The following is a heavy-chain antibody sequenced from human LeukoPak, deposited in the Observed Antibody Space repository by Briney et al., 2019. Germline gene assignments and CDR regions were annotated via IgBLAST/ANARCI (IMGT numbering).Heavy chain of an antibody. CDR3: ASYDFWSGPYFDY. CDR1: GGSISSYY. CDR2: IYYSGST. J-gene: IGHJ4*02. Sequence: SETLSLTCTVSGGSISSYYWSWIRQPPGKGLEWIGYIYYSGSTNYNLSLKSRVTISVDTSKNQFSLKLSSVTAADTAVYYCASYDFWSGPYFDYWGQGTLVTVSS. V-gene: IGHV4-59*01. D-gene: IGHD3-3*01.